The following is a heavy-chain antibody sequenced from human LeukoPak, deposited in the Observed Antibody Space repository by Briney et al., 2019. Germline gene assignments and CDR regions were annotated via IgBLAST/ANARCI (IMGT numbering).Heavy chain of an antibody. V-gene: IGHV1-2*02. CDR1: GYTFTDYY. Sequence: GASVKVSCKASGYTFTDYYIHWVRQAPGQGLECMGWISPDSGVTNYAQKFQGRVTMTRDTSISTAYMELSRLTSDDTAAYYCARVGKGYSQYYFDYWGQGTLVTVSS. CDR2: ISPDSGVT. J-gene: IGHJ4*02. D-gene: IGHD4-23*01. CDR3: ARVGKGYSQYYFDY.